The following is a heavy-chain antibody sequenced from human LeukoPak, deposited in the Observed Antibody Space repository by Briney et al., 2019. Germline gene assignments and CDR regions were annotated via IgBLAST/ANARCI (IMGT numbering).Heavy chain of an antibody. CDR3: AKDSYSYGFGFDY. V-gene: IGHV3-23*01. Sequence: GGSLRLSCAASGFTFDDYGMSWVRQAPGKGLEWVSAISGSGGSTYYADSVKGRFTISRDNSKNTLYLQMNSLRAEDTAVYYCAKDSYSYGFGFDYWGQGTLVTVSS. D-gene: IGHD5-18*01. CDR1: GFTFDDYG. J-gene: IGHJ4*02. CDR2: ISGSGGST.